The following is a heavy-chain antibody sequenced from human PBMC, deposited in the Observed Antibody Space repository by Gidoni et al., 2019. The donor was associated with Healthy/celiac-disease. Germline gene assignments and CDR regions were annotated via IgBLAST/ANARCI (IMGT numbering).Heavy chain of an antibody. CDR3: ARAVVDTAIPSYYYYGMDV. CDR1: GGTFSSYA. Sequence: QVQLVQSGAEVQKPGSSVKVSCKASGGTFSSYAISWVRQAPGQGLEWMGGIIPIFGTANYAQKFQGRVTITADKSTSTAYMELSSLRSEDTAVYYCARAVVDTAIPSYYYYGMDVWGQGTTVTVSS. J-gene: IGHJ6*02. V-gene: IGHV1-69*06. D-gene: IGHD5-18*01. CDR2: IIPIFGTA.